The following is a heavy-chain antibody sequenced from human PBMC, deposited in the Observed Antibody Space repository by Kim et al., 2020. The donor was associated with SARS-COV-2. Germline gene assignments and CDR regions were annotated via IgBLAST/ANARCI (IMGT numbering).Heavy chain of an antibody. D-gene: IGHD5-12*01. V-gene: IGHV3-73*01. J-gene: IGHJ5*02. CDR3: TRHTPGGMATQP. Sequence: AYAASVKGRFTISRDDSKNTAYLQMNSLKAEDTAVYYCTRHTPGGMATQPWGQGTLVTVSS.